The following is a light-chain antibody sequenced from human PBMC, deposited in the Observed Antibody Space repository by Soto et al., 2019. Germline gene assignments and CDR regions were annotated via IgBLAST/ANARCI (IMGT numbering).Light chain of an antibody. CDR3: QSYDSSLSGSRV. Sequence: SVVTQPGSECRSRGRMVPFNYTGSSSNIGSNYVYWYQQLPGTAPKLLIYRNNQRPSGVPDRFSGSKSGTPASLAITGLQAEDEADYYCQSYDSSLSGSRVFGTGTKVTVL. CDR2: RNN. J-gene: IGLJ1*01. V-gene: IGLV1-47*01. CDR1: SSNIGSNY.